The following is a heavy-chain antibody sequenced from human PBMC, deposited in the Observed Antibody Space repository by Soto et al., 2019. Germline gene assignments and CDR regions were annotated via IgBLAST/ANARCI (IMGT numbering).Heavy chain of an antibody. CDR2: ITPYNGNT. Sequence: ASVKVSCKASGYTFTSYGISWVRQAPGQGLEWMGWITPYNGNTNYAQKLQGRVTMTTDTSTTTAYMDLRSLRSDDTAVYYCAANSGSYSRPRYWGQGTRVTVSS. CDR3: AANSGSYSRPRY. V-gene: IGHV1-18*01. D-gene: IGHD1-26*01. J-gene: IGHJ4*02. CDR1: GYTFTSYG.